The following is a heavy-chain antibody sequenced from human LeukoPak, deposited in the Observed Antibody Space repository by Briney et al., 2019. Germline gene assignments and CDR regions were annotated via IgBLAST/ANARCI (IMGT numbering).Heavy chain of an antibody. D-gene: IGHD1-1*01. V-gene: IGHV3-7*01. CDR1: GFTLSSYW. CDR3: ARTKSTYNWFDP. Sequence: PGGSLRLSCAASGFTLSSYWMSWVRQAPGKGLEWVANIKQDGSEKYYVDSVKGRFTISRDNAKNSLYLQMNSLRAEDTAVYYCARTKSTYNWFDPWGQGTLVTVSS. J-gene: IGHJ5*02. CDR2: IKQDGSEK.